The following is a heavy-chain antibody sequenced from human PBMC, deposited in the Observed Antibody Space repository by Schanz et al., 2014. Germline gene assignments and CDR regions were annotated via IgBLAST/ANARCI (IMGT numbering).Heavy chain of an antibody. D-gene: IGHD1-26*01. CDR1: GDSISSAY. Sequence: QVQLQESGPGLVEPSQTLSLTCTVSGDSISSAYWSWIRQHPGKGLEWIGFIYYRGNTYYNPSLKRRVSISLDPSKTQFFLNLNSLTAADTAVYYCARVPEPGWFDPWGQGPLVTVSS. CDR3: ARVPEPGWFDP. J-gene: IGHJ5*02. V-gene: IGHV4-31*03. CDR2: IYYRGNT.